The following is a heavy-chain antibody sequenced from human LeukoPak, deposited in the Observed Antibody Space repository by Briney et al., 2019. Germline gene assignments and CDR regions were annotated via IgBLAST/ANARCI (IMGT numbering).Heavy chain of an antibody. CDR3: ARDPAYIVVVPAAIYNWFDP. CDR1: GYTFTGYY. J-gene: IGHJ5*02. D-gene: IGHD2-2*01. Sequence: ASVKVSCKASGYTFTGYYVYWVRQAPGQGLEWMGWINPKSGDTRYAQNFQGRVTMTRDTSISTAYMELSRLRSDDTAVYYCARDPAYIVVVPAAIYNWFDPWGQGTLVTVSS. CDR2: INPKSGDT. V-gene: IGHV1-2*02.